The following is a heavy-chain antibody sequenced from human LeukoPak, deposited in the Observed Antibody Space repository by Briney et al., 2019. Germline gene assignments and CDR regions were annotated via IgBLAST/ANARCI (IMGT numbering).Heavy chain of an antibody. CDR1: GGTFSSYA. CDR3: ARWTYLERYYYYGMDV. Sequence: ASVKVSCKASGGTFSSYAISWERQAPGQGLEWMGGIIPIFGTANYAQKFQGRVTITADESTSTAYMELSSLRSEDTAVYYCARWTYLERYYYYGMDVWGQGTTVTVSS. V-gene: IGHV1-69*13. D-gene: IGHD1-1*01. J-gene: IGHJ6*02. CDR2: IIPIFGTA.